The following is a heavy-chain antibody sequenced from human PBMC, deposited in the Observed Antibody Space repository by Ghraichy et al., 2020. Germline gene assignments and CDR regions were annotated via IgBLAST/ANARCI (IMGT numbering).Heavy chain of an antibody. CDR1: GFTFSSYG. D-gene: IGHD3-22*01. CDR3: AKAQPYYYDSSGYYFFDY. Sequence: GESLNISCAASGFTFSSYGMHWVRQAPGKGLEWVAVISYDGSNKYYADSVKGRFTISRDNSKNTLYLQMNSLRAEDTAVYYCAKAQPYYYDSSGYYFFDYWGQGTLVTVSS. CDR2: ISYDGSNK. V-gene: IGHV3-30*18. J-gene: IGHJ4*02.